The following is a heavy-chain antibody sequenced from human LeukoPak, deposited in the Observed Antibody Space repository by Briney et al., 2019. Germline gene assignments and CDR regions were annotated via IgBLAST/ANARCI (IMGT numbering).Heavy chain of an antibody. CDR1: GFTFSDFA. V-gene: IGHV3-23*01. CDR3: AKDSCLRTNPSCYSSAENYHYYMDV. J-gene: IGHJ6*03. Sequence: GGSLRLSCAPSGFTFSDFAMSWVRQAPGKGLESVAAISGSAGATHYADSVKGRFTISRDNSKNTLYLHMSSLRAEDTAVYFCAKDSCLRTNPSCYSSAENYHYYMDVWGKGTTVTVSS. D-gene: IGHD2-2*02. CDR2: ISGSAGAT.